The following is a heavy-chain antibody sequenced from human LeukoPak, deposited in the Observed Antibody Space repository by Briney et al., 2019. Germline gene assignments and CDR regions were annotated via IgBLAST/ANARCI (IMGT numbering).Heavy chain of an antibody. CDR2: IYYSGST. CDR1: GGSFSGYY. CDR3: ARGSRGYTYG. Sequence: SETLSLTCAVYGGSFSGYYWSWIRQPPGKGLEWIGYIYYSGSTNYNPSLKSRVTISVDTSKNQFSLKLSSVTAADTAVYYCARGSRGYTYGWGQGTLVTVSS. D-gene: IGHD5-18*01. V-gene: IGHV4-59*01. J-gene: IGHJ4*02.